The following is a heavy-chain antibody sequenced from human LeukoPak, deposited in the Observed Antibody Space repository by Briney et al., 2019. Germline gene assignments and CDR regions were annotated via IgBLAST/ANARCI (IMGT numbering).Heavy chain of an antibody. CDR3: AGHARILIVGATTPRGAFDI. D-gene: IGHD1-26*01. CDR2: IYYSGST. CDR1: GGSISSSSYY. V-gene: IGHV4-39*01. J-gene: IGHJ3*02. Sequence: LETLSLTCTVSGGSISSSSYYWGWIRQPPGKGLEWIGSIYYSGSTYYNPSLKSRVTISVDTSKNQFSLKPSSVTAADTAVYYCAGHARILIVGATTPRGAFDIWGQGTMVTVSS.